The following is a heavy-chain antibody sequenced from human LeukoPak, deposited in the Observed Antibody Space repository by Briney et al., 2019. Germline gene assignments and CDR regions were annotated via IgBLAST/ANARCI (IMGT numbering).Heavy chain of an antibody. J-gene: IGHJ6*02. CDR2: MNPNSGNT. CDR1: GYTFTSYD. Sequence: ASVKVSCKASGYTFTSYDINWVRQATGQGLEWMGWMNPNSGNTGYAQKFQGRVTMTRNTSISTAYMELSSLRSGDTAVYYCARKNYDSSGYWKYYYYYYGMDVWGQGTTVTVSS. D-gene: IGHD3-22*01. V-gene: IGHV1-8*01. CDR3: ARKNYDSSGYWKYYYYYYGMDV.